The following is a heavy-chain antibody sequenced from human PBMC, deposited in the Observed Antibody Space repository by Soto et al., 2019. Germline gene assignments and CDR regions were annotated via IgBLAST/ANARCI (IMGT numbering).Heavy chain of an antibody. CDR2: MNPNSGNT. D-gene: IGHD4-17*01. J-gene: IGHJ4*02. Sequence: QVQLVQSGAEVKKPGASVKVSCKASGYTFTSYDINWVRQATGQGLEWMGWMNPNSGNTGYAQKFQGRVTMTRNTSMSTAYMGPRRLRSGDTAVYYCAGSTNDYGDRHWGQGPLVTVSS. V-gene: IGHV1-8*01. CDR1: GYTFTSYD. CDR3: AGSTNDYGDRH.